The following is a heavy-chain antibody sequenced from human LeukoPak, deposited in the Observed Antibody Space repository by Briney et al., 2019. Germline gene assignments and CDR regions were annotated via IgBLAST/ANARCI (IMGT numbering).Heavy chain of an antibody. CDR2: ISSTASTK. CDR1: GFTFSDYY. V-gene: IGHV3-11*01. Sequence: SGGSLRLSCAASGFTFSDYYMSWIRQAPGKGLELVSYISSTASTKYYADSVKGRFAISRDNAKNSLYLQMNSLRAEDTAVYYCARDRGGYCSGGSCPDYYYGMDVWGQGTTVTVSS. D-gene: IGHD2-15*01. J-gene: IGHJ6*02. CDR3: ARDRGGYCSGGSCPDYYYGMDV.